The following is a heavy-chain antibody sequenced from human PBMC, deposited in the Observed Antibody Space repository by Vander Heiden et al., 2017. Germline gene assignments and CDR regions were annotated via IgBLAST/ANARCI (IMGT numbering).Heavy chain of an antibody. V-gene: IGHV4-39*01. Sequence: QLQLQESGPGLVKPSETLSLTCTVSGGSISSSSYYWGWIRQPPGKGLEWIGSIYYSGSTYYNPSLKSRVTISGDTSKNQFSLKLSSVTAADTAVYDCARHEGDYGDRNFDYWGQGTRGTVAS. CDR2: IYYSGST. CDR3: ARHEGDYGDRNFDY. D-gene: IGHD4-17*01. J-gene: IGHJ4*02. CDR1: GGSISSSSYY.